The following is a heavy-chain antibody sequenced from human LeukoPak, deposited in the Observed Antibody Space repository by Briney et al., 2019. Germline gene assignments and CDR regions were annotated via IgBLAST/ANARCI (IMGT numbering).Heavy chain of an antibody. Sequence: SVKVSCKASGYTFTSYAMHWVRQAPGQRLEWMGGIIPIFGTANYAQKFQGRVTITADESTSTAYMELSSLRSEDTAVYYCAKVGAYDYWGQGTLVTVSS. J-gene: IGHJ4*02. V-gene: IGHV1-69*13. CDR3: AKVGAYDY. CDR1: GYTFTSYA. CDR2: IIPIFGTA. D-gene: IGHD1-26*01.